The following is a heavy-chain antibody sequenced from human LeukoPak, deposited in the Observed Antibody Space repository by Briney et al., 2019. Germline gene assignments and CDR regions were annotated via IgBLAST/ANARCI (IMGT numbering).Heavy chain of an antibody. CDR2: AYYRSKWYI. CDR1: GDSVSGSPAV. J-gene: IGHJ4*02. CDR3: ARGAVRGGTNFDY. V-gene: IGHV6-1*01. Sequence: SQTLSLTCAVSGDSVSGSPAVWNWIRQSPSRGLEWLGRAYYRSKWYIDYAVSVKGRITITPDTSKNQFSLQLNSVTPEDTAVYYCARGAVRGGTNFDYWGQGTLVTVSS. D-gene: IGHD3-10*01.